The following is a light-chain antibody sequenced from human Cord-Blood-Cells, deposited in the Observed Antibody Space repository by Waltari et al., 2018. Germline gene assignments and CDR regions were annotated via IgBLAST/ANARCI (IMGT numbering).Light chain of an antibody. V-gene: IGKV3-11*01. Sequence: EIVLTQSPATLSLSPGERATLSCRASQSVSSYLAWYQQKPGQAPRLLIYDASNRAPGFPARFCGSRSGTDFTLTISTLEPEDFAVYYCQQRSNWPPFTFGPGTKVDIK. CDR3: QQRSNWPPFT. J-gene: IGKJ3*01. CDR1: QSVSSY. CDR2: DAS.